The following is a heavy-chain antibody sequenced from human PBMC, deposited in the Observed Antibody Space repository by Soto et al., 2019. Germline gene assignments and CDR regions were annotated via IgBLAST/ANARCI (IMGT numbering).Heavy chain of an antibody. D-gene: IGHD2-15*01. J-gene: IGHJ4*02. CDR1: GFTFSSYA. Sequence: GGSLRLSCEASGFTFSSYALSWVRQTPGKGLEWVSTISGSGGSTYYADSVKGRFTISRDNSKNTLYLQMNSLRAEDTAVYYCAKSARRSMVVAATHFDYWGQGTLVTVSS. V-gene: IGHV3-23*01. CDR2: ISGSGGST. CDR3: AKSARRSMVVAATHFDY.